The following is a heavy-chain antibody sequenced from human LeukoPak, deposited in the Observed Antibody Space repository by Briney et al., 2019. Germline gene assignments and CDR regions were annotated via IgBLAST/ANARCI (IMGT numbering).Heavy chain of an antibody. Sequence: GESLRLSCAASGFTFSSYAMTWVRQAPGKGLEWVSYISSSSSTIYYADSVKGRFTISRDNAKNSLYLQMNSLRAEDTAVYYCARIYYDFWSARSLYYFDYWGQGTLVTVSS. CDR1: GFTFSSYA. D-gene: IGHD3-3*01. J-gene: IGHJ4*02. V-gene: IGHV3-48*01. CDR2: ISSSSSTI. CDR3: ARIYYDFWSARSLYYFDY.